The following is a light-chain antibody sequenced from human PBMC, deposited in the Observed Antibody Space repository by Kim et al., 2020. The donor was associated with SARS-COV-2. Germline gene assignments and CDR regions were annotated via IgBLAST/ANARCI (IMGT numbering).Light chain of an antibody. CDR2: EDN. CDR3: TSYAGSNNLDV. CDR1: SSDIGAYKY. V-gene: IGLV2-8*01. Sequence: QSVNIACIETSSDIGAYKYVSWYQQHPGKAPKLMIYEDNRRPSGVPDRFSGSKSGNTASLTVSGLQAEDEADYYCTSYAGSNNLDVFGTGTKVTVL. J-gene: IGLJ1*01.